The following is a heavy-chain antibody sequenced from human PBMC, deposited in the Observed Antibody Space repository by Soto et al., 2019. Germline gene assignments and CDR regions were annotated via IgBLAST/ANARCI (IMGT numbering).Heavy chain of an antibody. J-gene: IGHJ4*02. D-gene: IGHD6-6*01. CDR1: SGSFSGYY. V-gene: IGHV4-34*01. Sequence: PSETLSLTCSIYSGSFSGYYWSWIRQPPGKGLEWVGAISQSGNTNYSPSLKSRVSISIDTSKKQFSLNMASVSAADTAVYYCARAPKVSGSSQTRPDFWGQGTLVTVSS. CDR3: ARAPKVSGSSQTRPDF. CDR2: ISQSGNT.